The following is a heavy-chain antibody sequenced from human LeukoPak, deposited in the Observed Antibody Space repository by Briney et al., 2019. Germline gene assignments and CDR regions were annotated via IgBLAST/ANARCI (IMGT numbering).Heavy chain of an antibody. CDR1: GFTFSSYE. Sequence: GGSLRLSCAASGFTFSSYEMNWVRQAPGKGLEWVSYISSSSSTIYYADSVKGRFTISRDNAKNSLYLQMNSLRAEDTAVYYCARDRPLLWFGESDAFDIWGQGTMVTVSS. D-gene: IGHD3-10*01. J-gene: IGHJ3*02. V-gene: IGHV3-48*03. CDR3: ARDRPLLWFGESDAFDI. CDR2: ISSSSSTI.